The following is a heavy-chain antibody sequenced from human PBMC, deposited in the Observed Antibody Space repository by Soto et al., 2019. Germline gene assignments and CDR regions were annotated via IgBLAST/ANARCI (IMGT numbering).Heavy chain of an antibody. CDR1: GFTFTSSA. CDR2: IVVGSGNT. D-gene: IGHD4-17*01. V-gene: IGHV1-58*01. Sequence: VASVKVSCKASGFTFTSSAVQWVRQARGQRLEWIGWIVVGSGNTNYAQKFQERVTITRDMSTSTAYMELSSLRSEDTAVYYCAADPDYASLLYYYYYGMDVWGQGTTVTVSS. J-gene: IGHJ6*02. CDR3: AADPDYASLLYYYYYGMDV.